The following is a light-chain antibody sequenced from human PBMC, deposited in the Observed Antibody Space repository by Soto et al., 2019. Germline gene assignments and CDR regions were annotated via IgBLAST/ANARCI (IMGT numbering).Light chain of an antibody. CDR3: QQYNSYS. CDR1: QSISNW. Sequence: IQLTQSQSTLPASVGDRVTLTCRASQSISNWLAWYQQKPGTAPKLLIYHSSILETAVPSRFSGNGSGTEFTLPVSSLQPGDFATYYCQQYNSYSFGQGSRVEIK. V-gene: IGKV1-5*01. CDR2: HSS. J-gene: IGKJ1*01.